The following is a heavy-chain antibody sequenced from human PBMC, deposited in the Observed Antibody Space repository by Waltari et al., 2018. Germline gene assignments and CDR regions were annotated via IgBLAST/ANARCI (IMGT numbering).Heavy chain of an antibody. CDR1: GFSFMGFA. J-gene: IGHJ4*02. Sequence: EVQLLESAGGLVQPGEALRLSCAASGFSFMGFAMAWVRQAPGGGLGGGAAISGSGATPFYADSVKGRFTIVRDNSRDTVYLQMNSLRVDDSAVYYCAKGSRGYTNYFFDSWGQGTLVSVSS. V-gene: IGHV3-23*01. CDR2: ISGSGATP. CDR3: AKGSRGYTNYFFDS. D-gene: IGHD3-16*02.